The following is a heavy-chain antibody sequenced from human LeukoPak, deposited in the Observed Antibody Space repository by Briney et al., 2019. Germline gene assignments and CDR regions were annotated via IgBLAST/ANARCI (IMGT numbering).Heavy chain of an antibody. CDR3: ARLVLEGSGSWTPIEDY. CDR1: GYTFTGYD. D-gene: IGHD1-26*01. CDR2: INPNSGGT. V-gene: IGHV1-2*02. J-gene: IGHJ4*02. Sequence: ASVKVSCKASGYTFTGYDMHWVRQAPGQGLEWMGWINPNSGGTNYAQNFQGRVTMTRDTSISTAYMELNRLTSDDTAVYYCARLVLEGSGSWTPIEDYWGQGTLVTVSS.